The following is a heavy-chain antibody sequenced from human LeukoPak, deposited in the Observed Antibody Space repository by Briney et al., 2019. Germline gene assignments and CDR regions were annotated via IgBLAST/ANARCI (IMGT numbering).Heavy chain of an antibody. Sequence: ASVKVSCKASGYTFTSYAMHWVRQAPGQRLEWMGWINAGNGNTKYSQKFQGRVTITRDTSASTAYMELSSLRSGDTAVYYCARVGRVCYGSGSYFGYWGQGTLVTVSS. J-gene: IGHJ4*02. CDR1: GYTFTSYA. D-gene: IGHD3-10*01. CDR2: INAGNGNT. CDR3: ARVGRVCYGSGSYFGY. V-gene: IGHV1-3*01.